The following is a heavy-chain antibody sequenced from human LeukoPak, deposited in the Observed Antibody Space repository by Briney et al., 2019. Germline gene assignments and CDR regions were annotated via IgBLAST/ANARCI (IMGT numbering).Heavy chain of an antibody. CDR3: ARGVRGVADTPFDY. D-gene: IGHD2-15*01. V-gene: IGHV3-21*01. J-gene: IGHJ4*02. CDR2: ISSSSSYI. Sequence: GGSLRLSCAASGFTFSSYSMNWVRQTPGKGLEWVSSISSSSSYIYHADSVKGRFTISRDNAKNSLYLQMNSLRAEDTAVYYCARGVRGVADTPFDYWGQGTLVTVSS. CDR1: GFTFSSYS.